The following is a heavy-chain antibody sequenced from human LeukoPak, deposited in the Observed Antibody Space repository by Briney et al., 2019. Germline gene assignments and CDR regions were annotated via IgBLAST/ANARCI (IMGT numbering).Heavy chain of an antibody. D-gene: IGHD5-12*01. Sequence: SETLSLTCTVSGYSISSGYYWGWIRQPPGKGLEWIGNIYHSGSTYYNPSLKSRVTISVDTSKNQFSLKLSSVTAADTAVYYCARDATMMGNYFNYWGQGTLVTVSS. CDR3: ARDATMMGNYFNY. CDR1: GYSISSGYY. V-gene: IGHV4-38-2*02. CDR2: IYHSGST. J-gene: IGHJ4*02.